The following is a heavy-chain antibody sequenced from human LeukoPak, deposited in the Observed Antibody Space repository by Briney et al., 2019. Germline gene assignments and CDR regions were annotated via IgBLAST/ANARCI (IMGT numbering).Heavy chain of an antibody. CDR2: INHSRSI. CDR3: ASLYGSGSSNFDY. D-gene: IGHD3-10*01. CDR1: GGSFSGYY. J-gene: IGHJ4*02. V-gene: IGHV4-34*01. Sequence: SETLSLTCAVYGGSFSGYYWSWIRQPPGKGLEWIGEINHSRSIYYNPSLKSRVTISVDTSKNQFSLKLSSVTAADTAVYYCASLYGSGSSNFDYWGQETLVTVSS.